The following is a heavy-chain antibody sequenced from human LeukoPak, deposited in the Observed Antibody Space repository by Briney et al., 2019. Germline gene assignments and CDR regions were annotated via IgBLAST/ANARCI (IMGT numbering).Heavy chain of an antibody. CDR3: ARGTTSGRFDY. D-gene: IGHD2/OR15-2a*01. Sequence: PGGSLRLSCGASGFTFSNAWISWVRQAPGKGLEWVSAISGSGGSTYYADSVKGRFTISRDNSKNTLYLQMNSLRAEDTAVYYCARGTTSGRFDYWGQGTLVTVSS. CDR2: ISGSGGST. CDR1: GFTFSNAW. V-gene: IGHV3-23*01. J-gene: IGHJ4*02.